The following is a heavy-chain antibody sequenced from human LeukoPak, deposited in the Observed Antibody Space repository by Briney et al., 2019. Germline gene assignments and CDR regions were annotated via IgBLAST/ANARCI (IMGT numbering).Heavy chain of an antibody. CDR3: ATFGIDWSLSY. CDR2: INTDGNYI. D-gene: IGHD3-9*01. V-gene: IGHV3-74*01. J-gene: IGHJ4*02. CDR1: GFIFSSWW. Sequence: GGSLTLSCAASGFIFSSWWMLWFRRPPGKGLESVAHINTDGNYIVYADSVKGRFTISRDNAKNTLFLQMNSLRPEDTGVYYCATFGIDWSLSYWGQGALVTVSS.